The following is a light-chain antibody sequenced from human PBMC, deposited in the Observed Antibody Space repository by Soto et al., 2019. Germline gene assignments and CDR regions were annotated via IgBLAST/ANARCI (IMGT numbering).Light chain of an antibody. CDR3: QQYGSSPQT. CDR1: QSVSSNS. CDR2: AAS. V-gene: IGKV3-20*01. Sequence: EIVLTQSPATLSLSPGESGTLSCRASQSVSSNSLAWHQQKPGQAPRLLMYAASSRATGIPDRFSGSGSGTDFTLTISRLEPEDFALYYCQQYGSSPQTVGQGTKVDSK. J-gene: IGKJ1*01.